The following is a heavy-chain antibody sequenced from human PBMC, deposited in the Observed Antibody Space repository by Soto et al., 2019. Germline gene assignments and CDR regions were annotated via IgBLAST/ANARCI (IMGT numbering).Heavy chain of an antibody. CDR1: GFTFSSYG. Sequence: QVQLVESGGGVVQPGRSLRLSCAASGFTFSSYGMHWVRQAPRKGLEWVAVIWYDGSNKYYADSVKGRFTISRDNSKNTLYLQMNSLRAEDTAVYYCARSIAVATPDYWGQGTLVTVSS. CDR3: ARSIAVATPDY. CDR2: IWYDGSNK. V-gene: IGHV3-33*01. D-gene: IGHD6-19*01. J-gene: IGHJ4*02.